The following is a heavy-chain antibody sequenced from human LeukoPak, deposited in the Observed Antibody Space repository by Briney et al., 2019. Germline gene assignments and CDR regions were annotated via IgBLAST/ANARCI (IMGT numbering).Heavy chain of an antibody. J-gene: IGHJ4*02. D-gene: IGHD5-12*01. CDR3: ARLDIVATIFDY. Sequence: SETLSLTCTVSGGSISSSSYYWGWIRQPPGKGLEWIGSIYYSGGTYYNPSLKSRVTISVDTSKNQFSLKLSSVTAADTAVYYCARLDIVATIFDYWGQGTLVTVSS. CDR1: GGSISSSSYY. CDR2: IYYSGGT. V-gene: IGHV4-39*01.